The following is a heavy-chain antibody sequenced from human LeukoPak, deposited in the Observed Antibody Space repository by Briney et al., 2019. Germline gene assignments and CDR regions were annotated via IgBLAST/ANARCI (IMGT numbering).Heavy chain of an antibody. V-gene: IGHV4-59*08. Sequence: SETLSLTCTVSGGSMSSYYWSWIRQPPGKGLEWIGYIYYSGSSGSTNYNPSLKSQVTISGDTSKNQFSLKLTSVTAADTAVYYCARGGTMTTVPLWGQGTLVTVSS. CDR2: IYYSGSSGST. J-gene: IGHJ4*02. D-gene: IGHD4-17*01. CDR1: GGSMSSYY. CDR3: ARGGTMTTVPL.